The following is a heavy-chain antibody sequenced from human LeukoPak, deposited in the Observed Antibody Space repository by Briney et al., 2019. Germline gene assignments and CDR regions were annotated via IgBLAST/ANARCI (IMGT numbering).Heavy chain of an antibody. CDR3: ARDHYYYDSSGPMGDWFDP. Sequence: ASVKVSCKASGYTFTGYYMLWVRQAPGQGLEWMGWINPNSGGTNYAQKFQGRVTMTRDTSISTAYMELSRLRSDDTAVYYCARDHYYYDSSGPMGDWFDPWGQGTLVTVSS. D-gene: IGHD3-22*01. CDR2: INPNSGGT. V-gene: IGHV1-2*02. J-gene: IGHJ5*02. CDR1: GYTFTGYY.